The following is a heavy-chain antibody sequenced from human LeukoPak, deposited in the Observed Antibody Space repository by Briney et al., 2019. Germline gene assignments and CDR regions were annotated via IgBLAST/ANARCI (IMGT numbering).Heavy chain of an antibody. CDR3: ARDTSEYYDFWWDY. Sequence: GGSLRLSCAASGFTVSSNYMSWVRQAPGKGLEWVSVIYSGGSTYYADSVKGRFTISRHNSKNTLYLQMNSLRAEDTAVYYCARDTSEYYDFWWDYWGQGTLVTVSS. D-gene: IGHD3-3*01. CDR1: GFTVSSNY. V-gene: IGHV3-53*04. J-gene: IGHJ4*02. CDR2: IYSGGST.